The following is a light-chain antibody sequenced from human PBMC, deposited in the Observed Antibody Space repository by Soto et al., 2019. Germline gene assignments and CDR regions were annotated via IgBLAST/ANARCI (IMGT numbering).Light chain of an antibody. CDR2: GAS. Sequence: EIVLTQSPATLSLSPGERATLSCRASQTISYSYLAWYQQKPGQAPRLLIYGASTRATGIPARFSGSGSGTEFTLTISSLQSEDFAVYYCQQYNNWPGFGQGTKVDIK. CDR1: QTISYSY. J-gene: IGKJ1*01. V-gene: IGKV3-15*01. CDR3: QQYNNWPG.